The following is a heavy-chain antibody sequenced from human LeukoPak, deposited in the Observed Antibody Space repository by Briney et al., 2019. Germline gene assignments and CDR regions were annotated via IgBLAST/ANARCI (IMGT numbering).Heavy chain of an antibody. CDR2: INHSGST. Sequence: SETLSLTCAVYGGSFSGYYWSWIRQPPGKGLEWIGEINHSGSTNYNPSLKSRVTISVDTSKNQFSLKLSSVTAADTAVYYCARGKVVNVLRFLGGRGPYYYMDVWGKGTTVTVSS. D-gene: IGHD3-3*01. V-gene: IGHV4-34*01. CDR3: ARGKVVNVLRFLGGRGPYYYMDV. CDR1: GGSFSGYY. J-gene: IGHJ6*03.